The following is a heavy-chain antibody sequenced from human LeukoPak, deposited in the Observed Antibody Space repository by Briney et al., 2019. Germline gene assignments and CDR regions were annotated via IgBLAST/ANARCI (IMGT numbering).Heavy chain of an antibody. CDR3: ARGYYYDSSGYSTYFDY. CDR2: INAGNGNT. J-gene: IGHJ4*02. Sequence: ASVKVSCKASGYTFTSYAMHWVRQAPGQRLEWMGWINAGNGNTKYSQKFQGRVTITRDTSASTAYMELSSLRSEDTAVYYCARGYYYDSSGYSTYFDYWGQGTLVTVSS. CDR1: GYTFTSYA. D-gene: IGHD3-22*01. V-gene: IGHV1-3*01.